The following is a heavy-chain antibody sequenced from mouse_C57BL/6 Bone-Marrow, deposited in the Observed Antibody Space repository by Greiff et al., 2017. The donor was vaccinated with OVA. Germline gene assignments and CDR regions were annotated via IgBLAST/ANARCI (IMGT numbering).Heavy chain of an antibody. Sequence: EVQGVESGGGLVQPGGSMKLSCAASGFTFSDAWMDWARQSPEQGLEWVAEIRNKANNPATYYAESVKGRFTISRDDSKSSVYLQMNSLRAEDTGIYYCTQGLLYAMDYWGQGTSVTVAS. J-gene: IGHJ4*01. D-gene: IGHD2-10*01. CDR2: IRNKANNPAT. V-gene: IGHV6-6*01. CDR1: GFTFSDAW. CDR3: TQGLLYAMDY.